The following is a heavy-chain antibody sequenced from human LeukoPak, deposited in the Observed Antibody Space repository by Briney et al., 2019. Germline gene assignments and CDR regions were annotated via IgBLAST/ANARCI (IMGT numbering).Heavy chain of an antibody. CDR1: GYTFTGYF. V-gene: IGHV1-2*02. CDR2: INHNSGGT. Sequence: ASVKVSCKASGYTFTGYFMYWVRQAPGQGLEWMGWINHNSGGTNYAQKFQGRVTMTRDMSTSTVYMELSSLRSEDTAVYYCARDRYDSSGYHDYWGQGTLVTVSS. D-gene: IGHD3-22*01. CDR3: ARDRYDSSGYHDY. J-gene: IGHJ4*02.